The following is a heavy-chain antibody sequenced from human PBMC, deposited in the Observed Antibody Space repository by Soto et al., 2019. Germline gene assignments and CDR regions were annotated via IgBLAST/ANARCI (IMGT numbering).Heavy chain of an antibody. CDR3: AMRDYGDYRGTVFFDY. CDR2: ISGYNGNT. J-gene: IGHJ4*02. V-gene: IGHV1-18*01. Sequence: GASVKVSCKASGYTFTSYGISWVRQAPGQGLEWMGWISGYNGNTNYAQKLQGRVTMTTDTATSTAYMELRSLRSDDTAVFYCAMRDYGDYRGTVFFDYWGQGTLVTVSS. D-gene: IGHD4-17*01. CDR1: GYTFTSYG.